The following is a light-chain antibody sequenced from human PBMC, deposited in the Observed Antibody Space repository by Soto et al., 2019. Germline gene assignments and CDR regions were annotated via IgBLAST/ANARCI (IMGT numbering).Light chain of an antibody. CDR3: QEYTSPSRT. CDR1: QSVGGW. J-gene: IGKJ1*01. Sequence: DIQMTQSPSTLSASVGERVTITCRASQSVGGWLAWYQQKPGKAPKVLIYMGSRLESGVPSRFSGSGSGTEFILTISSLQPDDIDTYYCQEYTSPSRTFGQGTTVEIK. CDR2: MGS. V-gene: IGKV1-5*03.